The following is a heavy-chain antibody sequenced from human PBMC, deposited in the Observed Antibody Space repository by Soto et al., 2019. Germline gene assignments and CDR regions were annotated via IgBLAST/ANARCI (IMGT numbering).Heavy chain of an antibody. J-gene: IGHJ6*02. V-gene: IGHV3-23*01. D-gene: IGHD4-17*01. CDR3: AKAPIDYGDFEYYYYGMDV. CDR1: GFTFSSYA. Sequence: PGGSLRLSCAASGFTFSSYAMSWVRQAPGKGLEWVSAISGSGGSTYYADSVKGRFTISRDNSKNTLYLQMNSLRAEDTAVYYCAKAPIDYGDFEYYYYGMDVWGQGTTVTVSS. CDR2: ISGSGGST.